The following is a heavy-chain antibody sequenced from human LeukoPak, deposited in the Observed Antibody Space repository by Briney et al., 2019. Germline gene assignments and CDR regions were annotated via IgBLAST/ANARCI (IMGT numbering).Heavy chain of an antibody. CDR1: GFTFSSYT. CDR3: AKKYSCGQGRPYDY. D-gene: IGHD6-19*01. V-gene: IGHV3-23*01. Sequence: GGSLRLSCAASGFTFSSYTMRWVRQAPGKGLEWVSAISGSGGSTFYADSVKGRFTISRDNSKNTLYLQMNSLRAEDTAIYYCAKKYSCGQGRPYDYWGQGTLVTVSS. CDR2: ISGSGGST. J-gene: IGHJ4*02.